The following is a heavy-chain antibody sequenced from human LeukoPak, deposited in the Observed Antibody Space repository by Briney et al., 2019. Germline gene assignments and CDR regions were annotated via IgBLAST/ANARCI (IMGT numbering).Heavy chain of an antibody. CDR3: AKDASAWGYSSSWYFDY. J-gene: IGHJ4*02. Sequence: GGSLRLSCAASRLSFSTYAMHWVRQAPGKGPEWVAYIQYDGTNEHYADSVRGRFTISRDNSKNTLYLQMNSLRPDDTAVYYCAKDASAWGYSSSWYFDYWGQGTLVTVSS. CDR2: IQYDGTNE. V-gene: IGHV3-30*02. D-gene: IGHD6-13*01. CDR1: RLSFSTYA.